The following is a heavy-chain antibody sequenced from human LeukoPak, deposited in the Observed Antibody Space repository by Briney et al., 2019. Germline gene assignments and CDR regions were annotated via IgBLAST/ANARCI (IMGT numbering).Heavy chain of an antibody. D-gene: IGHD6-13*01. V-gene: IGHV3-23*01. CDR2: ISGSGGST. J-gene: IGHJ6*03. CDR3: AKVGGSSWTNYYYYYMDV. Sequence: GGSLRFSCAASGFTFSSYAMSWVRQAPGKGLEWVSAISGSGGSTYYADSVKGRFTISRDNSKNTLYLQMNSLRAEDTAVYYCAKVGGSSWTNYYYYYMDVWGKGTTVTVSS. CDR1: GFTFSSYA.